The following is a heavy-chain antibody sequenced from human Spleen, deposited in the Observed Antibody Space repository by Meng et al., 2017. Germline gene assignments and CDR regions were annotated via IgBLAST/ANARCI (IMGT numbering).Heavy chain of an antibody. J-gene: IGHJ3*02. CDR3: TIYTIGHI. CDR1: GVTFSGSD. CDR2: IETKPNNYAT. V-gene: IGHV3-73*01. Sequence: GGSLRLSCAVSGVTFSGSDIHWVRQASGKGLEWVGRIETKPNNYATSYAASVRGRFTISRDDSKNTAYLEMNSLKTEDTALYYCTIYTIGHIWGQGTMVTVSS. D-gene: IGHD4-11*01.